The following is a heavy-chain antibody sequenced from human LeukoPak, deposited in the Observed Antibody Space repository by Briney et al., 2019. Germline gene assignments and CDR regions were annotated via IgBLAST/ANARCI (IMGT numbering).Heavy chain of an antibody. J-gene: IGHJ6*02. CDR3: ARDVPRGRGDYYYGMDV. D-gene: IGHD3-10*01. CDR1: GFTVSSNY. Sequence: GGSLRLSCAASGFTVSSNYMSWVRQAPGKGLEWVSVIYSGGSTYYADSVKGRFTISRDNSKNTLYLQMNSPRAEDTAVYYCARDVPRGRGDYYYGMDVWGQGTTVTVSS. CDR2: IYSGGST. V-gene: IGHV3-66*01.